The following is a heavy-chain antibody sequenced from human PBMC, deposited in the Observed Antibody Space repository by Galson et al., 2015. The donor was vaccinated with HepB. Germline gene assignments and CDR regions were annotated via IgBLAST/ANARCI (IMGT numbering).Heavy chain of an antibody. D-gene: IGHD3-22*01. V-gene: IGHV2-5*02. CDR3: AHFSGYSPPFDY. J-gene: IGHJ4*02. Sequence: PALVKPTQTLTLTCTFSGFSLRTSGVGVGWIRQPPGKALEWLALIYWEDDKRYSPSLKSRLTITKDISKNQVVLTMTNMDPEDTATYYCAHFSGYSPPFDYWGQGTLVTVSS. CDR1: GFSLRTSGVG. CDR2: IYWEDDK.